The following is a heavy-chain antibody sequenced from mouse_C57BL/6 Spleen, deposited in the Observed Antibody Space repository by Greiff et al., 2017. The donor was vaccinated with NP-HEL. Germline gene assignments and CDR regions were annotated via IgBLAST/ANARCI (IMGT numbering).Heavy chain of an antibody. Sequence: QVQLKQPGAELVKPGASVKMSCKASGYTFTSYWITWVKQRPGQGLEWIGDIYPGSGSTNYNEKFKSKATLTVDTSSSTAYMQLSSLTSEDSAVYYCARGKLDYEGDYWGQGTTLTVSS. D-gene: IGHD2-4*01. V-gene: IGHV1-55*01. CDR3: ARGKLDYEGDY. CDR1: GYTFTSYW. CDR2: IYPGSGST. J-gene: IGHJ2*01.